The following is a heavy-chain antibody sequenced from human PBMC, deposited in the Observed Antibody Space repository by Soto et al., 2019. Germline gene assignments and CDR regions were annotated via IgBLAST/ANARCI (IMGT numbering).Heavy chain of an antibody. D-gene: IGHD2-15*01. CDR2: ISYDGNNK. Sequence: GGSLRLSCAASGFTFSSYGMHWVRQAPGKGLEWVAVISYDGNNKYYADSVKGRFTISRDNSKNTLYLQMNSLRAEDRAVYYCAKDRGISVGASRHYYYDYGMDVWGQGTTVTVSS. CDR1: GFTFSSYG. V-gene: IGHV3-30*18. CDR3: AKDRGISVGASRHYYYDYGMDV. J-gene: IGHJ6*02.